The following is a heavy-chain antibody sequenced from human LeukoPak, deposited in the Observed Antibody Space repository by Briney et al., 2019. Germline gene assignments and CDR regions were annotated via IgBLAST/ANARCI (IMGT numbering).Heavy chain of an antibody. V-gene: IGHV3-23*01. Sequence: PGGSLRLSCAASGFTFSNYDMSWVRQAPGKGLKWVSTISGSGGTTYYAASVKGRFTISRDNSKNTLHLQMNTLRDDDTALYYCAKAPYCSGGICYSDWYFDLWGRGTLVTVSS. D-gene: IGHD2-15*01. CDR3: AKAPYCSGGICYSDWYFDL. CDR1: GFTFSNYD. CDR2: ISGSGGTT. J-gene: IGHJ2*01.